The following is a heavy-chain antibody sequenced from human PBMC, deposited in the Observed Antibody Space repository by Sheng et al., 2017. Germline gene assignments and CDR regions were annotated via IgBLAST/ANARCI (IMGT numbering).Heavy chain of an antibody. CDR2: IIPILGIA. CDR3: ARETPHIVVVRDAFDI. J-gene: IGHJ3*02. Sequence: QVQLVQSGAEVKKPGSSVKVSCKASGGTFSSYAISWVRQAPGQGLEWMGGIIPILGIANYAQKFQGRVTITADKSTSTAYMELSSLRSEDTAVYYCARETPHIVVVRDAFDIWGQGTMVTVSS. CDR1: GGTFSSYA. V-gene: IGHV1-69*04. D-gene: IGHD2-21*01.